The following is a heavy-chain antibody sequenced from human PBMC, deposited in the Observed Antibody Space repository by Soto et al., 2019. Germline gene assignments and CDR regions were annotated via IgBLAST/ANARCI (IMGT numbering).Heavy chain of an antibody. CDR3: TTGGIKGGDSDAFDI. CDR2: IKSKTDGGTT. D-gene: IGHD2-21*02. CDR1: GFTFSNAW. V-gene: IGHV3-15*01. Sequence: EVQLVESGGGLVKPGGSLRLSCAASGFTFSNAWMSWVRQAPGKGLEWVGRIKSKTDGGTTDYAAPVQGRFTISRDDSKNTLYLQMNSLKTEDTAVYYCTTGGIKGGDSDAFDIWGQGTMVTVSS. J-gene: IGHJ3*02.